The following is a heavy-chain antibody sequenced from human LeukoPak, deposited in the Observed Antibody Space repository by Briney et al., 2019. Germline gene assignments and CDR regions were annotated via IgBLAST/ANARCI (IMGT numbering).Heavy chain of an antibody. CDR1: GGSISSYY. Sequence: PSETLSLTCTVSGGSISSYYWSWIRQPAGKGLEWIGRIYTSGSTNYNPSLKSRVTISSDTSKNQFSLELSSVTAADTAVYYCARLKATVSIHAYFDYWGQGTLVTVSS. CDR2: IYTSGST. J-gene: IGHJ4*02. D-gene: IGHD4-17*01. V-gene: IGHV4-4*07. CDR3: ARLKATVSIHAYFDY.